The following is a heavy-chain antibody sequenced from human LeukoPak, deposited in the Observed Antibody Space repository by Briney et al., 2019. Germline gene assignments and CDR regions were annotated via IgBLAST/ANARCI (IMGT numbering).Heavy chain of an antibody. D-gene: IGHD3-22*01. CDR1: GFTFSTFW. CDR2: INHDGSST. J-gene: IGHJ4*02. V-gene: IGHV3-74*01. Sequence: RPGGSLRLSCATSGFTFSTFWMHWVRQAPGKGLVWVSRINHDGSSTNYADSVKGRFTISRDNAKNTLYLQMNSLRAEDTAVYYCVRDWGYDSSGYWQKYFDTWGQGTLVTVSS. CDR3: VRDWGYDSSGYWQKYFDT.